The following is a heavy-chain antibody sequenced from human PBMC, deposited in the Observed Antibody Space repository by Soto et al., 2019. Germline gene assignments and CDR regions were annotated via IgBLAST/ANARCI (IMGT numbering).Heavy chain of an antibody. D-gene: IGHD4-4*01. V-gene: IGHV1-18*01. CDR3: ARTLKITYSNRGDYGMDV. Sequence: GXSVKVSCKASGYTFASYGISWVRQAPGQGLKWVGWISAYNGNTNEAQKQQGRVTMTTDTSTSTAYMELRSLRSDDTAVYYCARTLKITYSNRGDYGMDVWGQGNTVTVSS. CDR2: ISAYNGNT. J-gene: IGHJ6*02. CDR1: GYTFASYG.